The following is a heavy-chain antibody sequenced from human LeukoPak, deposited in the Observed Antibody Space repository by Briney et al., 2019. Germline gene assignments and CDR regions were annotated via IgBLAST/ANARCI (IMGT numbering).Heavy chain of an antibody. Sequence: GGSLRLSCAASGFTFSTYAMSWVRRTPGKGLEWVSAITGPGGSTYYADSVKGRFTISRDNSKNTLHLQMNSLRAEDTAVNYCAKDPPILRWSFDYWGQGTLVTVSS. CDR2: ITGPGGST. CDR1: GFTFSTYA. V-gene: IGHV3-23*01. CDR3: AKDPPILRWSFDY. D-gene: IGHD4-23*01. J-gene: IGHJ4*02.